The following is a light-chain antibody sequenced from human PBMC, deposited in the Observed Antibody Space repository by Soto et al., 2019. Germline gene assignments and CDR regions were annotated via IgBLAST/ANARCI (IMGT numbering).Light chain of an antibody. V-gene: IGKV3-15*01. CDR1: QSVGSN. CDR2: GAS. Sequence: IVMTQSPATLSVSPGERATLSCRASQSVGSNLAWYQQKPDQAPRLLIYGASTRATGIPARFSGSGSGTEFTLTISSLQSEAFAVYYCQQYNNWPPWTFGQGTKVEIK. CDR3: QQYNNWPPWT. J-gene: IGKJ1*01.